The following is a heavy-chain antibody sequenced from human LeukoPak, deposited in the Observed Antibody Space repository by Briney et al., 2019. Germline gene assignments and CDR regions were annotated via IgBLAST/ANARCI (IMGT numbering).Heavy chain of an antibody. Sequence: GVPLRLPCAPSVFTFSTYSMNWVRQSPGKGVEGVSFIDSTGSTDYADSVKGRFTISRDNSRNTLYLQMNSLRVEDTAVYYCARRERPDYSYGRGTLDIWGQGTMVTVSS. J-gene: IGHJ3*02. CDR2: IDSTGST. D-gene: IGHD5-18*01. CDR3: ARRERPDYSYGRGTLDI. V-gene: IGHV3-66*01. CDR1: VFTFSTYS.